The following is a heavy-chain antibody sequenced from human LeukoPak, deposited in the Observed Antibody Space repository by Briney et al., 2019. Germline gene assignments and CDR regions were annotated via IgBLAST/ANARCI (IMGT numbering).Heavy chain of an antibody. V-gene: IGHV4-59*01. CDR1: GGSISSYY. D-gene: IGHD3-22*01. J-gene: IGHJ5*02. CDR2: IYYRGST. Sequence: SETLSLTCTVSGGSISSYYWSWIRQPPGKGLEWVGYIYYRGSTNYNPSLKSRVTISVDTSKNQLSLKLSSVTAADTAVYYCARATYYYDSSGYLNWFDPWGQGTLVTVSS. CDR3: ARATYYYDSSGYLNWFDP.